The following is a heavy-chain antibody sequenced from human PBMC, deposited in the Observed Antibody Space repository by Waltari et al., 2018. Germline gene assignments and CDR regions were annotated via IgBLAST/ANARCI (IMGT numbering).Heavy chain of an antibody. CDR1: GGSFSGYS. D-gene: IGHD3-10*01. CDR3: ARTRITMVRGVTNAFDI. J-gene: IGHJ3*02. Sequence: QVQLQQWGAGLLKPSETLSLTCAVYGGSFSGYSWSWIRQPPGKGLEWIGEINHSGSTNYNPSLKSRVTISVDTSKNQFSLKLSSVTAADTAVYYCARTRITMVRGVTNAFDIWGQGTMVTVSS. CDR2: INHSGST. V-gene: IGHV4-34*01.